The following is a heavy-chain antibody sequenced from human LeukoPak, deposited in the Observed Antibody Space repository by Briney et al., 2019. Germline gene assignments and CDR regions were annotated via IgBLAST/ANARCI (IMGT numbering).Heavy chain of an antibody. CDR2: INPSGGST. J-gene: IGHJ4*02. CDR3: AREGGSGYSPPYFDY. V-gene: IGHV1-46*01. CDR1: GYTFTSYY. D-gene: IGHD3-22*01. Sequence: ASVKVSCKASGYTFTSYYMHWVRQAPGQGLEWMGIINPSGGSTSYAQKFRGRVTMTRDTSTSTVYMELSSLRSEDTAVYYCAREGGSGYSPPYFDYWGQGTLVTVSS.